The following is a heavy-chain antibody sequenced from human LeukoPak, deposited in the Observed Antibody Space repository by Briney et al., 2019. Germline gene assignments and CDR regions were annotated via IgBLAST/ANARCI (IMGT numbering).Heavy chain of an antibody. V-gene: IGHV3-30*03. CDR1: GFTFSSYG. D-gene: IGHD6-13*01. CDR2: ISYDGSNK. Sequence: GGSLRLSCAASGFTFSSYGMHWVRQAPGKGLEWVAVISYDGSNKYYADSVKGRFTISRDNSRNTLYLQMNSLRAEDTAVYYCARSISSRSHPFDYWGQGTLVTVSS. J-gene: IGHJ4*02. CDR3: ARSISSRSHPFDY.